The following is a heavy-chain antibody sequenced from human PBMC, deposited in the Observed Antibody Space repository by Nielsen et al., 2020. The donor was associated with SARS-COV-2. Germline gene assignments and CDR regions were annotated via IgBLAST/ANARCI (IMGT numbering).Heavy chain of an antibody. CDR2: VSHSGST. J-gene: IGHJ4*02. D-gene: IGHD3-10*01. CDR3: ARHEVGLNPFDF. CDR1: GDSVSSNDW. Sequence: SETLSLTCAVSGDSVSSNDWWTWVRQSPGKGLEWIGEVSHSGSTNYNPALKSRVTISIDMSKSQFSLNLNSVTAADTAVYYCARHEVGLNPFDFWGQGALVTVSS. V-gene: IGHV4-4*02.